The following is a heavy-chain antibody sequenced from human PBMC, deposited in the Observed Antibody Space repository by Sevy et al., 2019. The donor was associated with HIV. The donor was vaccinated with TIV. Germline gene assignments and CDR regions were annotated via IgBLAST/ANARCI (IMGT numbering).Heavy chain of an antibody. CDR2: FSYDGSTQ. CDR3: TRDAGYSVGWYPSNY. J-gene: IGHJ4*02. D-gene: IGHD6-19*01. Sequence: GGSLRLSCAASGFSVSSHAMHWVRQAPGKGLEWVALFSYDGSTQYYADSVKGRFSISRDNSKNILYLQMNSLRPADTALYYCTRDAGYSVGWYPSNYWGQGTLVTVSS. CDR1: GFSVSSHA. V-gene: IGHV3-30*04.